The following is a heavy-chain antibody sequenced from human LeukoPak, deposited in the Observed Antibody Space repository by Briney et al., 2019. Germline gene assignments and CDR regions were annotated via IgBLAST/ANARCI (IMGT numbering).Heavy chain of an antibody. Sequence: SETLSLTCTLSGGSISSRYWSWIRQPPGKGLKWIGSIYYSGGTNYNPSLQSRVTIPVDTSKIQFSLKLSSVTAADTAVYYCARWQYTISSGWFDPWGQGTLVTVSS. CDR3: ARWQYTISSGWFDP. D-gene: IGHD6-6*01. CDR1: GGSISSRY. V-gene: IGHV4-59*08. CDR2: IYYSGGT. J-gene: IGHJ5*02.